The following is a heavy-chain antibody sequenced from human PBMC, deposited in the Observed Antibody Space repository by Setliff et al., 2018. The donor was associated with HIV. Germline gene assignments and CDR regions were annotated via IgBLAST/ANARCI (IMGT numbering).Heavy chain of an antibody. Sequence: ASVKVSCKASGYTFTSYAMHWVRQAPGQRLEWMGWINAGNGNTKYSQKFQGRVTITRDTSISTVYMELGRLRSDDTAVYYCARGTRVGANDAFDIWGQGTMVTVSS. CDR2: INAGNGNT. J-gene: IGHJ3*02. D-gene: IGHD1-26*01. V-gene: IGHV1-3*01. CDR3: ARGTRVGANDAFDI. CDR1: GYTFTSYA.